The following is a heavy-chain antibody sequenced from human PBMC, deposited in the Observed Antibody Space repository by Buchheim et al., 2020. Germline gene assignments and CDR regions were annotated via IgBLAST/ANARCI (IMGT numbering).Heavy chain of an antibody. CDR3: ARDFGAYSGYDSWPF. J-gene: IGHJ4*02. D-gene: IGHD5-12*01. CDR1: GFTFSSYS. Sequence: EVQLVESGGGLVQPGGSLRLSCAASGFTFSSYSMNWVRPAPGKGLEWVSYISSSSRTIYYADSVNGRFTISRDHAKHSLYLQMNSLRAEDTAVYYCARDFGAYSGYDSWPFWGQGTL. CDR2: ISSSSRTI. V-gene: IGHV3-48*01.